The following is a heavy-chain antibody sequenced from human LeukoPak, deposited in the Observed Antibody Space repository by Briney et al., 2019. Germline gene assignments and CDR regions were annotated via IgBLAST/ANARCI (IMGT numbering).Heavy chain of an antibody. CDR1: GGSMTGYH. CDR2: IFPTGRT. V-gene: IGHV4-59*08. CDR3: VRLGYCDGGHSYSRD. Sequence: SETLSLTCTVSGGSMTGYHWSWVRQPPGQGLEWIAYIFPTGRTNYTPSLRSRATISIDTSNNQFALKLTSVTAADTAVYFCVRLGYCDGGHSYSRDWGQGALVTVSS. J-gene: IGHJ4*02. D-gene: IGHD2-21*02.